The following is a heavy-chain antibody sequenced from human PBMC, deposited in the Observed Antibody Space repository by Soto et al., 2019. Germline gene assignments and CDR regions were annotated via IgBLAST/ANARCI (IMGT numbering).Heavy chain of an antibody. CDR2: INHSGST. V-gene: IGHV4-34*01. D-gene: IGHD3-3*01. Sequence: QVQLQQWGAGLLKPSETLSLTCAVYGGSFSGCYWSWIRQPPGKGLEWIGEINHSGSTNYNPSLKSRVTISVDTSKNQFSLKLSSVTAADTAVYYCARVTYDFWSGYSNSMGWFDPWGQGTLVTVSS. CDR3: ARVTYDFWSGYSNSMGWFDP. CDR1: GGSFSGCY. J-gene: IGHJ5*02.